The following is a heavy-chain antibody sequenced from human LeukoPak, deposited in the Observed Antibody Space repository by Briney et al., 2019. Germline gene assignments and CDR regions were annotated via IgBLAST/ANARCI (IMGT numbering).Heavy chain of an antibody. Sequence: GSSVKVSCKASGGTFITYAINWVRQAPGQGLEWMGGIIPMFDTPHYAQKFQGRVTITADKSTSTVYMELTSLTPEDTAVYSCARAIHNFYFFMDVWGKGTTVTVSS. J-gene: IGHJ6*03. V-gene: IGHV1-69*06. CDR2: IIPMFDTP. CDR1: GGTFITYA. CDR3: ARAIHNFYFFMDV.